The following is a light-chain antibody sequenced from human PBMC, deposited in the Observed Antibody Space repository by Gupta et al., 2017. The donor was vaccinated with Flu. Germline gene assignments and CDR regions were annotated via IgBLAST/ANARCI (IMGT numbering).Light chain of an antibody. CDR2: KAS. Sequence: PSTLSASVGDRVTITFRASQSTSSWLAWHQQKPWKAPKLLIYKASSLESPVPSRFSGTGSGTEFTLTIIRLQPDDFATYYCRQDYSYPLTSGRGTKVEIK. V-gene: IGKV1-5*03. CDR1: QSTSSW. J-gene: IGKJ4*01. CDR3: RQDYSYPLT.